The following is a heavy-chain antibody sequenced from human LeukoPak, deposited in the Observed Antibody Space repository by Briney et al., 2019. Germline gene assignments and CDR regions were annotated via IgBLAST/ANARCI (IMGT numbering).Heavy chain of an antibody. CDR2: IKQDGRET. Sequence: GGSLRLSCAASRFIFTDFWMNWVRQAPGKGLEWVASIKQDGRETFYVDSVTGRFTISRDNAKNSLYLQMNSLRAEDTAVYYCARGGTLVVPAALPDYWGQGTLVTVSS. D-gene: IGHD2-2*01. CDR3: ARGGTLVVPAALPDY. CDR1: RFIFTDFW. J-gene: IGHJ4*02. V-gene: IGHV3-7*04.